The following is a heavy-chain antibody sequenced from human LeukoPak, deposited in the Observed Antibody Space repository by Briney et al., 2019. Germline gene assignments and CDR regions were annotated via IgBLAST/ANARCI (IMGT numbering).Heavy chain of an antibody. CDR2: IRSKANSYAT. CDR3: TRLGIVVAGTDY. V-gene: IGHV3-73*01. D-gene: IGHD6-19*01. CDR1: GFTFSGSA. J-gene: IGHJ4*02. Sequence: PGGSLRLSCAASGFTFSGSAMHWVRQASGKGLEWVGRIRSKANSYATTYAASVKGRFTISRDDSKNTTNLQMNSLKIEDTAVYYCTRLGIVVAGTDYWGQGTLVTVSS.